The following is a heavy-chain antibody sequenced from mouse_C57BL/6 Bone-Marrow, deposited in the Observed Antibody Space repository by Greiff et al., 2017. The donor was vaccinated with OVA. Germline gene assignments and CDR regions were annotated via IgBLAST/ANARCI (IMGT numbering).Heavy chain of an antibody. CDR1: GFSLTSYG. V-gene: IGHV2-2*01. D-gene: IGHD4-1*02. CDR3: ATSTGTGAWFAY. J-gene: IGHJ3*01. Sequence: VKLMESGPGLVQPSQSLSITCTVSGFSLTSYGVHWVRQSPGKGLEWLGVIWSGGSTDYNAAFISRLSISKDNSKSQVFFKMNSLQADDTAIYYCATSTGTGAWFAYWGQGTLVTVSA. CDR2: IWSGGST.